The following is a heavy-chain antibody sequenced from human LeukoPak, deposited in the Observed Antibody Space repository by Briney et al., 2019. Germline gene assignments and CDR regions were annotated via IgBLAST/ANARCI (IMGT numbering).Heavy chain of an antibody. V-gene: IGHV4-34*01. CDR2: INHSGST. CDR1: GGSFSGYY. J-gene: IGHJ4*02. CDR3: ARHAYSYGYYY. Sequence: SETLSLTCAVYGGSFSGYYWSWIRQPPGKGLEWIGEINHSGSTNYNPSLKSRVTISVDTSKNRFSLKLSSVTAADTAVYYCARHAYSYGYYYWGQGTLVTVSS. D-gene: IGHD5-18*01.